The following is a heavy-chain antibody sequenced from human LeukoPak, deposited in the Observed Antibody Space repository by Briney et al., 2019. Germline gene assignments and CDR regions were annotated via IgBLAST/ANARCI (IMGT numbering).Heavy chain of an antibody. CDR1: GYTFIDYY. CDR2: INPNSGGR. D-gene: IGHD2-2*01. CDR3: ATLRCSSTSCYQHYYYMDV. V-gene: IGHV1-2*02. J-gene: IGHJ6*03. Sequence: GASVKVSCKASGYTFIDYYMHWVRQAPGQGLEWVGCINPNSGGRNYAQKFQGRVTMTEDTSTDTAYMELSSLRSEDTAVYYCATLRCSSTSCYQHYYYMDVWGKGTTVTISS.